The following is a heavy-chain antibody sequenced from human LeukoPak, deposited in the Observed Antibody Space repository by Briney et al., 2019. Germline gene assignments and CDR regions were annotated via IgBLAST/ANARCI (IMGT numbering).Heavy chain of an antibody. Sequence: GGSLRLPCAVCGFTFSSYGMHWVREAPGKGRDGVVYIRNNGSTKYYADSVKGRFTISRDNSKNTLYLQMNSLRAEDTAVYYCAKASTYSGYYWGQGTLVTVSS. J-gene: IGHJ4*02. CDR1: GFTFSSYG. CDR3: AKASTYSGYY. V-gene: IGHV3-30*02. D-gene: IGHD5-12*01. CDR2: IRNNGSTK.